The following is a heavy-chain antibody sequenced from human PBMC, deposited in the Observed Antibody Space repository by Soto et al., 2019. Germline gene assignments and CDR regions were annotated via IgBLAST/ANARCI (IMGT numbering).Heavy chain of an antibody. Sequence: ASVKVSCKASGYTFTSYDINWVRQATGQGLEWMGWMNPNSGNTGYAQKFQGRVTITRNTSISTAYMELSSLRSEDTAVYYCARGLGRITIFGVVITPTSRYYYYYMDVWGKGTTVTVSS. V-gene: IGHV1-8*01. CDR3: ARGLGRITIFGVVITPTSRYYYYYMDV. J-gene: IGHJ6*03. CDR2: MNPNSGNT. CDR1: GYTFTSYD. D-gene: IGHD3-3*01.